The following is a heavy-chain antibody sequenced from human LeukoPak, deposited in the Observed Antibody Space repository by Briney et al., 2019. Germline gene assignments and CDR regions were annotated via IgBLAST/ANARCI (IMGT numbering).Heavy chain of an antibody. J-gene: IGHJ6*03. D-gene: IGHD6-19*01. V-gene: IGHV3-23*01. CDR1: GFTFSSYA. CDR2: ISGSGGST. CDR3: ARDSSGWLYYYYYYMDV. Sequence: PGGSLRLSCAASGFTFSSYAMSWVRQAPGKGLEWVSAISGSGGSTYYADSVKGRFTISRDNAKNSLYLQMNSLRAEDTAVYYCARDSSGWLYYYYYYMDVWGKGTTVTVSS.